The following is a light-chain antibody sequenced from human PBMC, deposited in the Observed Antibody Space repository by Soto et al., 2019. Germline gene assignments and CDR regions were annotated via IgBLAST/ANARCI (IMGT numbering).Light chain of an antibody. CDR2: GAS. V-gene: IGKV3-20*01. J-gene: IGKJ1*01. Sequence: EIVLTQSPGTLSLSPGERATLSCRASQSVVGTYLAWYQHKPGQAPRLLIYGASNRATGIPDRFSGSGSGTAFTLTISGLEPDDFAVDSCQQCITSQGTFGQGTKVEIK. CDR3: QQCITSQGT. CDR1: QSVVGTY.